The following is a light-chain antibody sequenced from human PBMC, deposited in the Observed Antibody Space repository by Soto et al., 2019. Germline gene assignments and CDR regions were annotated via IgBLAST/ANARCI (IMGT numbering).Light chain of an antibody. CDR3: HQYGRSPFT. CDR2: GAS. V-gene: IGKV3-20*01. J-gene: IGKJ3*01. Sequence: EIVLTQSPGTLSLSPGERATLSCRASQSVNLNYLAWYQQKPGQAPRLLIYGASSRATGIPDRFSGSGSGTEFTLTVSILEPEEFAVYYCHQYGRSPFTFGPGTKVDIK. CDR1: QSVNLNY.